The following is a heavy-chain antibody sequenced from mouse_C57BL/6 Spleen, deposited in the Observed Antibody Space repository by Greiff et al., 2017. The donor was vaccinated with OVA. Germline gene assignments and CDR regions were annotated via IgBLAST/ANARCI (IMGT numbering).Heavy chain of an antibody. V-gene: IGHV5-4*01. CDR2: ISDGGSYT. CDR3: ARDRDYYSYYFDY. D-gene: IGHD1-1*01. Sequence: EVHLVESGGGLVKPGGSLKLSCAASGFTFSSYAMSWVRQTPEKRLEWVATISDGGSYTYYPDNVKGRFTISRDNAKNNLYLQMSHLKSEDTAMYYCARDRDYYSYYFDYWGQGTTLTVSS. CDR1: GFTFSSYA. J-gene: IGHJ2*01.